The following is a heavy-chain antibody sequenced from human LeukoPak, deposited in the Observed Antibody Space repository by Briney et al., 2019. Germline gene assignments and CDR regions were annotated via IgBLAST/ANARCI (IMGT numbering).Heavy chain of an antibody. D-gene: IGHD3-22*01. CDR3: AKHLVVVITYYDY. Sequence: GGSLRLSCAASGFTFSSYAMSWVRQAPGKGLGWVSAISGSGGSTYYADSVKGRFTISRDNSKNTLYLQMNSLRAEDTAVYYCAKHLVVVITYYDYWGQGTLVTVSS. CDR1: GFTFSSYA. V-gene: IGHV3-23*01. J-gene: IGHJ4*02. CDR2: ISGSGGST.